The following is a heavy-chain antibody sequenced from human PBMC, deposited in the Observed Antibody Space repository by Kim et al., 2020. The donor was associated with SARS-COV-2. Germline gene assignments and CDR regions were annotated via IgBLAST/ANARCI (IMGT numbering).Heavy chain of an antibody. CDR2: IYYSGST. D-gene: IGHD3-10*01. Sequence: SETLSLTCTVSGGSISSGGYYWSWIRQHPGKGLEWIGYIYYSGSTYYNPSLKSRVSISVDTSKNQFSLKLSSVTAADTAVYYCARDVRVVRGVLIDNWFDPWGQGTLVTVSS. J-gene: IGHJ5*02. V-gene: IGHV4-31*03. CDR3: ARDVRVVRGVLIDNWFDP. CDR1: GGSISSGGYY.